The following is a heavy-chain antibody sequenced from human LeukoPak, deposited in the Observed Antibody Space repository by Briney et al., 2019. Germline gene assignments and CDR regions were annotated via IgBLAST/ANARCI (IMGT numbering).Heavy chain of an antibody. J-gene: IGHJ4*02. Sequence: GGSLRLSCAASGFTFSSYAMSWVRQAPGKGLEWVSAISGSGGSTYYADSVKGRFTISRDNSKSTLYLQVNSLRAEDTAVYYCARDVYRSSYYFDYWGQGTLVTVTS. CDR2: ISGSGGST. V-gene: IGHV3-23*01. D-gene: IGHD6-6*01. CDR1: GFTFSSYA. CDR3: ARDVYRSSYYFDY.